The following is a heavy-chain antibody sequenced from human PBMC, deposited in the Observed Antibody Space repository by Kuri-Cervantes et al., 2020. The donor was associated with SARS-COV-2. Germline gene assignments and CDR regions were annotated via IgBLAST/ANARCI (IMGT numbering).Heavy chain of an antibody. V-gene: IGHV3-7*01. D-gene: IGHD5-24*01. CDR3: VREKGGWLQGDY. CDR2: IKHDGSER. CDR1: GFTFSDYY. Sequence: GGSLRLSCAASGFTFSDYYMSWIRQTPGKGLEWVANIKHDGSERFYVDSVKGRFTISRDNAKNSLYLQMDSLRAEDTAVYYCVREKGGWLQGDYWGQGTLVTVSS. J-gene: IGHJ4*02.